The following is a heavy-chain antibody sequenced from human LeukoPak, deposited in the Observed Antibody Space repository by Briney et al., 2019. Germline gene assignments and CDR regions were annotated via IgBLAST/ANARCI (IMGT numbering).Heavy chain of an antibody. V-gene: IGHV3-15*01. CDR3: TTQPPPLYSSSSYFDY. CDR2: IKSKTDGGTT. J-gene: IGHJ4*02. Sequence: GGSLRLSCAASGFTFSNAWMSWVRQAPGKGLEWVGRIKSKTDGGTTDYAAPVKGRFTISRDDSKNTLYLQMNSLKTEDTAAYYCTTQPPPLYSSSSYFDYWGQGTLVTVSS. CDR1: GFTFSNAW. D-gene: IGHD6-6*01.